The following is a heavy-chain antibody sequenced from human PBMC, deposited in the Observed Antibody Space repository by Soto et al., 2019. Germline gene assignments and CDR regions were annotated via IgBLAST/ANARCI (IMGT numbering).Heavy chain of an antibody. Sequence: PGGSLRLSCAASGFTFSSYGMHWVRQAPGKGLEWVAVIWYDGSNKYYADSVKGRFTISRDNSKNTLYLQMNSLRAEDTAVYYCARDEELEPLVKNDMDVWGQGTTVTVSS. CDR1: GFTFSSYG. V-gene: IGHV3-33*01. J-gene: IGHJ6*02. D-gene: IGHD1-1*01. CDR2: IWYDGSNK. CDR3: ARDEELEPLVKNDMDV.